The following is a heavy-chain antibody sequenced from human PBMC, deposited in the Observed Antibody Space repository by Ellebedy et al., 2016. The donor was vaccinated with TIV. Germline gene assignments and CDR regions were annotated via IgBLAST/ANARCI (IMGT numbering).Heavy chain of an antibody. J-gene: IGHJ6*03. Sequence: GGSLRLSXAASGFTFSSYGMHWVRQAPGKGLEWVAVISYDGSNKYYADSVKGRFTISRDNSKNTLYLQMNSLRAEDTAVYYCAKDSGSYSRYYYYYMDVWGKGTTVTVSS. CDR3: AKDSGSYSRYYYYYMDV. V-gene: IGHV3-30*18. CDR1: GFTFSSYG. CDR2: ISYDGSNK. D-gene: IGHD1-26*01.